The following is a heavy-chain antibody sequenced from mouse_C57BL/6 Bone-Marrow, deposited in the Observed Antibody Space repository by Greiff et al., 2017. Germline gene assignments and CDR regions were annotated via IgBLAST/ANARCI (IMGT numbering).Heavy chain of an antibody. CDR1: GYTFTSYW. CDR3: DRDGNYVRFFAY. D-gene: IGHD2-1*01. Sequence: QVHVKQPGAELVMPGASVKLSCKASGYTFTSYWMHWVKQRPGQGLEWIGEIDPSDSYTNYNQKFKGKSTLTVDKSSSTAYMQLSILTSEDSAVYYCDRDGNYVRFFAYWGQGTLVTVSA. CDR2: IDPSDSYT. J-gene: IGHJ3*01. V-gene: IGHV1-69*01.